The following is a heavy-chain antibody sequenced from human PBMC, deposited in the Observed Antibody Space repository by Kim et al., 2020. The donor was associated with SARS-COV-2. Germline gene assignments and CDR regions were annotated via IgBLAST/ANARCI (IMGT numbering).Heavy chain of an antibody. J-gene: IGHJ4*02. CDR2: INPNSGGT. Sequence: ASVKVSCKASGYTFTGYYMHWVRQAPGQGLEWMGRINPNSGGTNYAQKFQGRVTMTRDTSISTAYMELSRLRSDDTAVYYCARKREYYDSSGYYYYYFDYWGQGTLVTVSS. D-gene: IGHD3-22*01. V-gene: IGHV1-2*06. CDR3: ARKREYYDSSGYYYYYFDY. CDR1: GYTFTGYY.